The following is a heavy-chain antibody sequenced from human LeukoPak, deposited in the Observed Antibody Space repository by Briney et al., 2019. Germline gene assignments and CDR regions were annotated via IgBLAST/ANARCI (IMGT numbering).Heavy chain of an antibody. J-gene: IGHJ4*02. CDR3: ARDQEAFDY. Sequence: ASVKVSCKASGYSFTSNYIHWVRQAPGQGLEWMGIIYPRDGSTSYAQKFQGRVTVTRDTSTSTVHMELSGLRSEDTAVYYCARDQEAFDYWGQGTLVTVSS. CDR1: GYSFTSNY. CDR2: IYPRDGST. V-gene: IGHV1-46*01.